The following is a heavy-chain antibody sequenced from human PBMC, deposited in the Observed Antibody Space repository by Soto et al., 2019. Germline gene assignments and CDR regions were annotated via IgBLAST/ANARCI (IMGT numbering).Heavy chain of an antibody. CDR3: ASARANYFDY. CDR1: GGSVSSDDYS. CDR2: IRDSGST. J-gene: IGHJ4*02. Sequence: QVQLQESGPGLVKPSQTLSVTCTVSGGSVSSDDYSWSWIRQHPGKGLEWIGYIRDSGSTYYNPYLEGRVTISVDTSKNQFSLRLRSVTAADTAVYYCASARANYFDYWGQGTLVTASS. V-gene: IGHV4-31*03.